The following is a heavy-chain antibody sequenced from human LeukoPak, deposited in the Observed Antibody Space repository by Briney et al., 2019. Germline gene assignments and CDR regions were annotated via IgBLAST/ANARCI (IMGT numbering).Heavy chain of an antibody. CDR3: AKPDAGGDSTGRPFDY. CDR2: ISYAGSHK. V-gene: IGHV3-30*18. CDR1: GFTFSSYG. D-gene: IGHD3-22*01. J-gene: IGHJ4*02. Sequence: PGESLRLSCAASGFTFSSYGMHWVRQAPGKGLEWVAVISYAGSHKYYADSVKGRFTISRDNSKNTLYLQMNSLRPEDTAVYYCAKPDAGGDSTGRPFDYWGQGILVTVSS.